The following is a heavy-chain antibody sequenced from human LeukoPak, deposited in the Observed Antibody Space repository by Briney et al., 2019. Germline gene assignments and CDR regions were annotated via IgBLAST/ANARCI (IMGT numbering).Heavy chain of an antibody. CDR3: ARPSRGAMAFDY. CDR2: INHSGST. Sequence: SETLSLTCAVYGGSFSGYYWSWIRQPPGKGLEWIGEINHSGSTNYNPSLKSRVTISVDTSKNQFSLKLSSVTAADTAVYYRARPSRGAMAFDYWGQGTLVTVSS. J-gene: IGHJ4*02. CDR1: GGSFSGYY. D-gene: IGHD5-18*01. V-gene: IGHV4-34*01.